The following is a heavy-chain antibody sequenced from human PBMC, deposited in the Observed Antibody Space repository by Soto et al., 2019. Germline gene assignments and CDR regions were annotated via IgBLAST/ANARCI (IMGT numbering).Heavy chain of an antibody. Sequence: PGGSVRLSCAASGFTFSSYAISWVRQAPGKVLEWVSAISGSGGSTYYADSVKGRFTISRDNSKNTLYLQMNSLRAEDTAVYYCAKEGDYYDSSGYYYALGYFDYWGQGTLVTVSS. J-gene: IGHJ4*02. CDR3: AKEGDYYDSSGYYYALGYFDY. CDR1: GFTFSSYA. CDR2: ISGSGGST. D-gene: IGHD3-22*01. V-gene: IGHV3-23*01.